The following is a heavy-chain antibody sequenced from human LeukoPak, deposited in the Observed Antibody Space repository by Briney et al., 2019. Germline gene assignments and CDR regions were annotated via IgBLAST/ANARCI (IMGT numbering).Heavy chain of an antibody. CDR3: ARVDYSDYYFDY. CDR2: IIPIFGTA. J-gene: IGHJ4*02. CDR1: GGTLISYV. Sequence: SVNVSFKASGGTLISYVISWVRQAPGQGLEWMGGIIPIFGTANYAQKFQGRVTITTDESTSTAYMELSSLRSEDTAVYYCARVDYSDYYFDYWGQGTLVTVSS. D-gene: IGHD4-11*01. V-gene: IGHV1-69*05.